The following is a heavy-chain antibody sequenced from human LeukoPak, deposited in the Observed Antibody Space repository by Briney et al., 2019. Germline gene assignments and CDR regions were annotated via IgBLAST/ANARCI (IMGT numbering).Heavy chain of an antibody. Sequence: ASVKVSCKASGYTFTDYYMHWVRQAPGQGLEWMGWINPNSGATNYAQKFQGRVTVTRDTSIRTAYMELSSLRSDDTAVYYRARANHNDYWGQGTLVTVSS. V-gene: IGHV1-2*02. D-gene: IGHD1-14*01. J-gene: IGHJ4*02. CDR2: INPNSGAT. CDR3: ARANHNDY. CDR1: GYTFTDYY.